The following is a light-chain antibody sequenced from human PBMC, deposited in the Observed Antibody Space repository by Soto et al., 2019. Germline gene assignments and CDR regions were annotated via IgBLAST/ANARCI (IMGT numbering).Light chain of an antibody. CDR1: QGISSY. CDR2: GAS. Sequence: DIQLTQSPSFLSASVGDRVTITCRASQGISSYLAWYQQKPGKAPKLLIYGASTLQSGVPSRFSGSGSGTEFTLTISSLQPEDVATYYCQQLNSYPITFGQGTRLEIK. V-gene: IGKV1-9*01. J-gene: IGKJ5*01. CDR3: QQLNSYPIT.